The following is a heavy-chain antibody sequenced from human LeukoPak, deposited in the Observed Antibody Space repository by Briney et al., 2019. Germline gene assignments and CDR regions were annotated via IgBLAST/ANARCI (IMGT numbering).Heavy chain of an antibody. CDR3: ARATVKSGSYYYFDY. CDR2: IYYSGST. V-gene: IGHV4-39*07. D-gene: IGHD1-26*01. Sequence: SETLSLTCTVSGGSISSNSYYWGWIRQPPGKGLEWIGSIYYSGSTYYNPSLKSRVTISVDTSKNQFSLKLSSVTAADTAVYYCARATVKSGSYYYFDYWGQGTLVTVSS. CDR1: GGSISSNSYY. J-gene: IGHJ4*02.